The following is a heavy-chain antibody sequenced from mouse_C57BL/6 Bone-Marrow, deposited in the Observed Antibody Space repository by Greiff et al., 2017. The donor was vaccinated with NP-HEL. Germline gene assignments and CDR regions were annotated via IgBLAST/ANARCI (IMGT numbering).Heavy chain of an antibody. V-gene: IGHV1-81*01. D-gene: IGHD1-1*01. J-gene: IGHJ3*01. CDR2: IYPRSGNT. CDR1: GYTFTSYG. Sequence: VQLQESGAELVRPGASVKLSCKASGYTFTSYGISWVKQRTGQGLEWIGEIYPRSGNTYYNEKFKGKATLTADKSSSTAYMELRSLTSEDSAVYFCANYCYGSAFAYWGQGTLVTVSA. CDR3: ANYCYGSAFAY.